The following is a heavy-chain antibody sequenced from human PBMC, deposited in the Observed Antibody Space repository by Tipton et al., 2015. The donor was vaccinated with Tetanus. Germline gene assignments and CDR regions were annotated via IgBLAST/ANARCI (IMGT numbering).Heavy chain of an antibody. CDR1: GDSISSGGYY. CDR2: IFSGGTT. Sequence: TLSLTCTVAGDSISSGGYYWNWVRQNPGKGPEWLGYIFSGGTTFYSPSLNGRVSMSLDTSKNLFALRLASVTAADTAVYYCARDRHPYRISGAFRGKDALDIWGPGALVTVSS. CDR3: ARDRHPYRISGAFRGKDALDI. D-gene: IGHD1-26*01. V-gene: IGHV4-31*03. J-gene: IGHJ4*03.